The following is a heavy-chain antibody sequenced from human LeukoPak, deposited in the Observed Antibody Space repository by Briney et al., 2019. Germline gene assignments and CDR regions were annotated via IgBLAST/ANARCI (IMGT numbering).Heavy chain of an antibody. CDR2: ITGSGGNT. CDR3: AKWGDYDVLTGYYVSDY. J-gene: IGHJ4*02. CDR1: GFTFSNYA. V-gene: IGHV3-23*01. D-gene: IGHD3-9*01. Sequence: GASLRLSCAASGFTFSNYAMSWVRQAPGKGLEWVSAITGSGGNTYYADSVKGRFTISRDNPKNTVFLQVNSLRAEDTAVYYCAKWGDYDVLTGYYVSDYWGQGTLVTVSS.